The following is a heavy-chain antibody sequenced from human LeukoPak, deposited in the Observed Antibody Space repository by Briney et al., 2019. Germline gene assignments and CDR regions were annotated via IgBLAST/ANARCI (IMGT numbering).Heavy chain of an antibody. J-gene: IGHJ3*02. D-gene: IGHD6-13*01. Sequence: GGSLRLSCAASGFTFSSYSMNWVRQAPGKGLEWVSSISSSSSYIYYADSVKGRFTISRDNAKNSLYLQMNSLRAEDTAVYYCARDNLWYSSSRDAFDIWGQGTMVTVSS. CDR3: ARDNLWYSSSRDAFDI. CDR1: GFTFSSYS. CDR2: ISSSSSYI. V-gene: IGHV3-21*01.